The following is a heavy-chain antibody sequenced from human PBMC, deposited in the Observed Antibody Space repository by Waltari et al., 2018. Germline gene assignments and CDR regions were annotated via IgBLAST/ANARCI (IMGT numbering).Heavy chain of an antibody. D-gene: IGHD3-3*01. J-gene: IGHJ4*02. CDR1: GGAFSSNA. V-gene: IGHV1-69*04. CDR3: ARDTYYDFWSGYDY. CDR2: IIPILGIA. Sequence: QVQLVQSGAEVKKPGSSVKVACKASGGAFSSNAIAWVPQAPGQGLEWMGRIIPILGIANYAQKFQGRVTITADKSTSTAYMELSSLRSEDTAVYYCARDTYYDFWSGYDYWGQGTLVTVSS.